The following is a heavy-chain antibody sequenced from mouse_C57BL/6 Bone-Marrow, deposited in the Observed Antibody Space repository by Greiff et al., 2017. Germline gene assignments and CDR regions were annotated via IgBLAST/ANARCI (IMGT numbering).Heavy chain of an antibody. V-gene: IGHV14-1*01. CDR2: IEPEDGDT. Sequence: EVKLVESGAELVRPGASVKLSCPASGFNIKDYYMHWVKQRPEQGLEWIGRIEPEDGDTEYAPKFQGKATMPADTCSNTAYLQLSSLTSEDTAVFYCTSYGNYFAWFAYWGQGTLVTVSA. CDR3: TSYGNYFAWFAY. J-gene: IGHJ3*01. CDR1: GFNIKDYY. D-gene: IGHD2-1*01.